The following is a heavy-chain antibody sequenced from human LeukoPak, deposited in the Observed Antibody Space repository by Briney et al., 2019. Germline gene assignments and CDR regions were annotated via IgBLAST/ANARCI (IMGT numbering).Heavy chain of an antibody. D-gene: IGHD5/OR15-5a*01. CDR3: TRAPDSVGWFDP. V-gene: IGHV4-59*08. J-gene: IGHJ5*02. CDR2: IYYSGST. CDR1: GGSISSYY. Sequence: SETLSLTCTVSGGSISSYYWSWIRQPLGKGLVWIGYIYYSGSTNYNPSLKSRVTISVDTSKNQFSLKLTSVTAADTAVYYCTRAPDSVGWFDPWGQGTPVTVSS.